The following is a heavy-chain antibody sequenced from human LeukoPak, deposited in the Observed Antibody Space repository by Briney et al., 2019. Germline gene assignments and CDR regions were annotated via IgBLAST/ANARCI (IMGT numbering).Heavy chain of an antibody. J-gene: IGHJ4*02. CDR3: ARDYGGSSPFDY. CDR2: ISSSGSTI. CDR1: GFTFSSYE. V-gene: IGHV3-48*03. D-gene: IGHD4-23*01. Sequence: PGGSLRLSCAASGFTFSSYEMNSVRQAPGKGLEWVSYISSSGSTIYYADSVKGRFTISRDNAKNSLYLHMNSLRAEDTAVYYCARDYGGSSPFDYWGQGTLVTVSS.